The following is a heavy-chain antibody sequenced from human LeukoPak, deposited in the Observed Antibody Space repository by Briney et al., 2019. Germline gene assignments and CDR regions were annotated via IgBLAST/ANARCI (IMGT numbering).Heavy chain of an antibody. D-gene: IGHD6-25*01. J-gene: IGHJ5*02. CDR1: GGSFSGYY. V-gene: IGHV4-34*01. Sequence: PSETLSLTCAVYGGSFSGYYWSWIRQPPGKGLEWIGEINHSGSTNYNPSLKSRVTISVDTSKNQFSLKLSSVTAADTAVYYCARESGSMRWCDPWGQGTLVTVSS. CDR2: INHSGST. CDR3: ARESGSMRWCDP.